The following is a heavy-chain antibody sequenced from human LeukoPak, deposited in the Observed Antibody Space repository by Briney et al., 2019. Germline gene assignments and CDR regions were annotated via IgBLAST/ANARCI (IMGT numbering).Heavy chain of an antibody. CDR1: GGTFSSYA. Sequence: ASVKVSCKASGGTFSSYAISWVRQAPGQGLEWMGRIIPIFGTANYAQKFQGRVTITTDVSTSTAYMELSSLRSEDTAVYYCASHYGSGSQNRYNWFDPWGQGTLVTVSS. V-gene: IGHV1-69*05. CDR3: ASHYGSGSQNRYNWFDP. CDR2: IIPIFGTA. J-gene: IGHJ5*02. D-gene: IGHD3-10*01.